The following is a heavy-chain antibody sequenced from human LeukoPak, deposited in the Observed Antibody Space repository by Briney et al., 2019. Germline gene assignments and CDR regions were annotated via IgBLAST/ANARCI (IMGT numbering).Heavy chain of an antibody. Sequence: GGSLRLSCAGSGFTFSDYYMAWIRQAPGKGLQRISYMRRGSDVKTYADSVKGRFTISRDNAKNSLYLQMESLRAEDTAVYYCARGEYYYDGGYWGQGTLVTVSS. J-gene: IGHJ4*02. CDR3: ARGEYYYDGGY. D-gene: IGHD3-22*01. CDR2: MRRGSDVK. CDR1: GFTFSDYY. V-gene: IGHV3-11*06.